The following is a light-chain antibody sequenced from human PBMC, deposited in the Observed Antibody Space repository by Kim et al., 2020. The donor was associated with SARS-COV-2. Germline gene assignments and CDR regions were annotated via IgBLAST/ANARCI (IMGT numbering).Light chain of an antibody. V-gene: IGKV3-15*01. CDR2: AAS. Sequence: SLSPGERATLSCRASQSVSSNLAWYQQKPGQAPRLLIYAASTRATGIPARFSGSGSGTEFTLTISSLQSEGFAVYYCQQYDIWPLTFGGGTKLEI. J-gene: IGKJ4*01. CDR3: QQYDIWPLT. CDR1: QSVSSN.